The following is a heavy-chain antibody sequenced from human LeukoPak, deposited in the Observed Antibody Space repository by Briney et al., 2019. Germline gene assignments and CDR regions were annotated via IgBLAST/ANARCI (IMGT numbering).Heavy chain of an antibody. D-gene: IGHD4-23*01. CDR1: GGSISSYY. CDR3: ARESTVITGQGRIFTGNYHGMDV. Sequence: SETLSLTCTVSGGSISSYYWSWIRQPPGKGLEWFGYIYYSGSTNYNPSLKSRVTISVDTSKNQFSLKLRSVTAADTAEYYCARESTVITGQGRIFTGNYHGMDVWGHGTTVIVSS. V-gene: IGHV4-59*12. J-gene: IGHJ6*02. CDR2: IYYSGST.